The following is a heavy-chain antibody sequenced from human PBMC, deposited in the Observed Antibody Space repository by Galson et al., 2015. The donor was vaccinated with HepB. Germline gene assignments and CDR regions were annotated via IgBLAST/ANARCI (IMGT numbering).Heavy chain of an antibody. V-gene: IGHV3-7*03. D-gene: IGHD7-27*01. CDR3: AREKLGRRYYYYGMDV. Sequence: SLRLSCAASGFTFSSYWMSWVRQAPGKGLEWVANIKQDGSEKYYVDSVKGRFTISRDNAKNSLYLQMNSLGAEDTAVYYCAREKLGRRYYYYGMDVWGQGTTVTVSS. CDR2: IKQDGSEK. J-gene: IGHJ6*02. CDR1: GFTFSSYW.